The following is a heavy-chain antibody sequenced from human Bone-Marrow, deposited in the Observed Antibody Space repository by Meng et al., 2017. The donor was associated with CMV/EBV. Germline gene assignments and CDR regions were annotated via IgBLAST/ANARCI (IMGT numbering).Heavy chain of an antibody. Sequence: SVKVSCKASGYTFTSYYMHWVRQAPGQGLEWMGRIIPILGIANYAQKFQGRVTITADKSTSTAYMELSSLRSEDTAVYYCASITGTTSNWLDPWGQGTLVTVSS. D-gene: IGHD1-7*01. J-gene: IGHJ5*02. CDR1: GYTFTSYY. V-gene: IGHV1-69*02. CDR2: IIPILGIA. CDR3: ASITGTTSNWLDP.